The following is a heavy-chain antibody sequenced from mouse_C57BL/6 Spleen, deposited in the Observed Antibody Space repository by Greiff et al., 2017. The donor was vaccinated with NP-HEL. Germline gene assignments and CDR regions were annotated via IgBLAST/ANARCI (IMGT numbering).Heavy chain of an antibody. Sequence: VQLQQPGAELVRPGTSVKLSCKASGYTFTSYWMHWVKQRPGQGLEWIGVIDPSDSYTNYNQKFKGKATLTVDTSSSTAYMQLSSLTSEDSAFYYCASRDYSNSFAYWGQGTLVTVSA. CDR3: ASRDYSNSFAY. CDR2: IDPSDSYT. V-gene: IGHV1-59*01. CDR1: GYTFTSYW. D-gene: IGHD2-5*01. J-gene: IGHJ3*01.